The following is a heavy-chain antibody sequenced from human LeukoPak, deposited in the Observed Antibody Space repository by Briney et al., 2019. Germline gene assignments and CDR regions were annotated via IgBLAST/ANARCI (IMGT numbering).Heavy chain of an antibody. J-gene: IGHJ5*02. Sequence: PSETLSLTCIVSGDSISSTSYNWAWIRQPPGKGLEWIGVIFYSGSAYYTPSLRGRVTLSVDTSRNQFSLSLISVTAADTGVYFCARQQSDTSLFDPWGQGTLVTVSS. CDR3: ARQQSDTSLFDP. CDR1: GDSISSTSYN. D-gene: IGHD2-21*02. V-gene: IGHV4-39*01. CDR2: IFYSGSA.